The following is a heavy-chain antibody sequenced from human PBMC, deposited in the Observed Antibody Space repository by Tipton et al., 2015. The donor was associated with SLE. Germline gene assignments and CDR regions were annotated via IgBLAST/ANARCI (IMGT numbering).Heavy chain of an antibody. Sequence: TLSLTCTVSGDSISGGGYYWTWIRQSAGKGLEWIGRIYNSGNTNYNPSLKSRVSLSVDTSKNQFSLKLSSVTAADTAVYFCARARNYFGSGLNWFDSWGQGTLVTVSS. CDR1: GDSISGGGYY. D-gene: IGHD3-10*01. CDR3: ARARNYFGSGLNWFDS. V-gene: IGHV4-61*02. CDR2: IYNSGNT. J-gene: IGHJ5*01.